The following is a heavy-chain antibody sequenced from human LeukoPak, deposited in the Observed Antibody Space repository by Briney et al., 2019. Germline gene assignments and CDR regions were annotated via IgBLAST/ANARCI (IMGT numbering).Heavy chain of an antibody. J-gene: IGHJ4*02. Sequence: SETLSLTCTVSGGSISSSSYYWGWIRQPPGKGLEWIGSIYYSGSTYYNPSLKSRVTISVDTSKNQFSLKLSSVTAADTAVYYCAKNKYGCSSTSCYGLDYWGQGTLVTVSS. CDR1: GGSISSSSYY. CDR3: AKNKYGCSSTSCYGLDY. D-gene: IGHD2-2*01. V-gene: IGHV4-39*07. CDR2: IYYSGST.